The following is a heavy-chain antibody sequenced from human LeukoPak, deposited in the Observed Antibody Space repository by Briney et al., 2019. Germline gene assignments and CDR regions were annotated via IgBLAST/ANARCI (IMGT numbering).Heavy chain of an antibody. V-gene: IGHV3-33*01. CDR1: GFTFISYG. D-gene: IGHD3-3*01. J-gene: IGHJ4*02. Sequence: GRFLRLSCAAPGFTFISYGMHWVRQAPGKGRECVAVIWYDGSNKYYADSVKGRFTISRDNSKNTLYLQMNSLRAEGTAVYYCARETLATFGVVLQTNIGYWGQGTLVTVSS. CDR3: ARETLATFGVVLQTNIGY. CDR2: IWYDGSNK.